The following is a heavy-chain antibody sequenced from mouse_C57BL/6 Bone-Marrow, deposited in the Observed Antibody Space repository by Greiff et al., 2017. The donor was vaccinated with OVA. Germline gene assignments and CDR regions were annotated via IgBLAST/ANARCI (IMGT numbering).Heavy chain of an antibody. CDR1: GYTFTSYW. Sequence: QVQLKQPGTELVKPGASVKLSCKASGYTFTSYWMHWVKQRPGQGLEWIGNINPSNGGTNYNEKFKSKATLTVDKSSSTAYMQLSSLTSEDSAVYYCARWLWLRPGVYFDYWGQGTTLTVSS. V-gene: IGHV1-53*01. J-gene: IGHJ2*01. D-gene: IGHD2-2*01. CDR3: ARWLWLRPGVYFDY. CDR2: INPSNGGT.